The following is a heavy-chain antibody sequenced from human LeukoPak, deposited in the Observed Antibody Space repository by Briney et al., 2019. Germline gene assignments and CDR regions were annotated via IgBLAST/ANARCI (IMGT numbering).Heavy chain of an antibody. CDR1: GYTFTSYD. D-gene: IGHD3-10*01. V-gene: IGHV1-8*01. CDR2: MNPNSGNT. Sequence: GASVKVSCKASGYTFTSYDISWVRQATGQGLEWMGWMNPNSGNTGYAQKFQGRVTMTRNTSISTAYMELSSLRSEDTTVYYCARPPYGSGNFDIWGQGTMVTVSS. CDR3: ARPPYGSGNFDI. J-gene: IGHJ3*02.